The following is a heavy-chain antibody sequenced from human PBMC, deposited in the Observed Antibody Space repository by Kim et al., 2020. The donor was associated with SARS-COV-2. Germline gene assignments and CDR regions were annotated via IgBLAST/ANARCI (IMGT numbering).Heavy chain of an antibody. V-gene: IGHV4-39*01. J-gene: IGHJ5*02. D-gene: IGHD6-19*01. CDR3: ARRLRGSGCQSWFDP. Sequence: PSLKSRVTISVDTSKNQFSLKLSSVTAADTAVYYCARRLRGSGCQSWFDPWGQGTLVTVSS.